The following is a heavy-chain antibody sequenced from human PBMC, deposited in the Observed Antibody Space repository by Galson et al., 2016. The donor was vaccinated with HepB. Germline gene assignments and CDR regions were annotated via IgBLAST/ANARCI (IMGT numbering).Heavy chain of an antibody. J-gene: IGHJ4*02. D-gene: IGHD1-26*01. CDR3: ARRGSDWDVDY. CDR2: IYPDDFDI. Sequence: QSGAEVKQPGESLRLSCKASGYSFTNYWIGWVRQMPGKGLEWMRIIYPDDFDIRYSPSFQGQVTISADKSISTAYLHLSSLKASDTARYYCARRGSDWDVDYWGQGTLVTVSS. V-gene: IGHV5-51*01. CDR1: GYSFTNYW.